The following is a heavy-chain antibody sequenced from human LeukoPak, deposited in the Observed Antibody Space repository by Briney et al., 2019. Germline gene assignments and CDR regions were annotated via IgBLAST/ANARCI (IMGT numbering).Heavy chain of an antibody. J-gene: IGHJ6*02. Sequence: GGSLRLSCAASGFTFSNYNMNWVRQSPGKGLEWLSYISGSATTMYSADSVKGRFIISRDNAKNSLYLQMNSLRAEDTAVYYCARTAGYSSGWSHYYYYGMDVWGQGTTVTVSS. V-gene: IGHV3-48*01. CDR2: ISGSATTM. CDR3: ARTAGYSSGWSHYYYYGMDV. CDR1: GFTFSNYN. D-gene: IGHD6-19*01.